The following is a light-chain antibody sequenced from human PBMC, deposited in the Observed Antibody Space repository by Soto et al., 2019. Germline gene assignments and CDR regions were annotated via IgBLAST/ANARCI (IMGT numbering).Light chain of an antibody. CDR2: NDD. Sequence: QSVLTQPPSASGTPGQRGTISCSGSSSTIGGNTVNWYQQLPGTAPKLLIYNDDERPSGVPDRFTGSKSGTSSSLAISGLQSDDEADYYCSSWDDSLNVVVFGGGTKLTVL. CDR1: SSTIGGNT. J-gene: IGLJ2*01. V-gene: IGLV1-44*01. CDR3: SSWDDSLNVVV.